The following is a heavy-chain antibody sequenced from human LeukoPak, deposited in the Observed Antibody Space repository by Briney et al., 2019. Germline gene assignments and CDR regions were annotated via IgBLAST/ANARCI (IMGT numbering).Heavy chain of an antibody. CDR1: GGSISSSSYY. Sequence: SKTLSLTCTVSGGSISSSSYYWVWIRQPQGKGLEWIGSIYYSGSTYYNPSLKSRVTISVEPSKNQLSLKLRSVTAADTAVYYCARRSLYYDILTGYSGGWFAPWGEGTLVTVYS. D-gene: IGHD3-9*01. CDR2: IYYSGST. CDR3: ARRSLYYDILTGYSGGWFAP. V-gene: IGHV4-39*01. J-gene: IGHJ5*02.